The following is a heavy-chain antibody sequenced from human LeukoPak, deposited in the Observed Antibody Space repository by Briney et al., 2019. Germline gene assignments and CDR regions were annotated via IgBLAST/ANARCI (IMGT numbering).Heavy chain of an antibody. D-gene: IGHD3-3*01. CDR3: AREDYTLYYFDY. CDR1: GYTFTGYY. Sequence: ASVKVSCEASGYTFTGYYMHWVRQAPGQGLEWMGWINPNSGGTNYAQKFQGRVTMTRDTSISTAYMELSRLRSDDTAVYYCAREDYTLYYFDYWGQGTLVTVSS. V-gene: IGHV1-2*02. J-gene: IGHJ4*02. CDR2: INPNSGGT.